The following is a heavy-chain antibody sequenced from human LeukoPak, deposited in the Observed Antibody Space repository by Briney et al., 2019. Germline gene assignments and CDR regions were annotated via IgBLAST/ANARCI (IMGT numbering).Heavy chain of an antibody. CDR1: GGSFSGYY. J-gene: IGHJ4*02. CDR3: ARGSQSLGYCSGGSCRAKIFHH. V-gene: IGHV4-34*01. CDR2: VNHSGST. Sequence: PSETLSLTCAVYGGSFSGYYWSWIRQPPGKGLEWIGEVNHSGSTNYNPSLKSQVTISVVTSKNQFSLKLSSVTAADTAVYYCARGSQSLGYCSGGSCRAKIFHHWGQGTLVTVSS. D-gene: IGHD2-15*01.